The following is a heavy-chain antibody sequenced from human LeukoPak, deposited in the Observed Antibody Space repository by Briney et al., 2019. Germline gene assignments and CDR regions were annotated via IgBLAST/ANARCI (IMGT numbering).Heavy chain of an antibody. D-gene: IGHD2-2*01. CDR2: IYYTGTT. V-gene: IGHV4-39*01. Sequence: SETLSLTCAVFRGSITNSSCYWGWIRQPPGKGLEWIGGIYYTGTTYHSPSLNSRITISMGTSKNQFSLRLASVTAADTALYYCARRAVVPAAVSYFDNWGQGTLVTVSS. J-gene: IGHJ4*02. CDR1: RGSITNSSCY. CDR3: ARRAVVPAAVSYFDN.